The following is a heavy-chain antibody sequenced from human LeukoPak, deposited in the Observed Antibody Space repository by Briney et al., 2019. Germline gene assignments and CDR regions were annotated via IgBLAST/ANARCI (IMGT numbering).Heavy chain of an antibody. CDR2: IYYSGST. J-gene: IGHJ4*02. V-gene: IGHV4-59*01. CDR3: ARSDFNRSSPHLPDY. Sequence: SETLSLTCTVSGGSISSYYWSWIRQPPGKGLEWIGYIYYSGSTNYNPSLKSRVTISVDTSKNQFSLKLSSVTAADTAVYYCARSDFNRSSPHLPDYWGQGTLVTVSS. D-gene: IGHD1-14*01. CDR1: GGSISSYY.